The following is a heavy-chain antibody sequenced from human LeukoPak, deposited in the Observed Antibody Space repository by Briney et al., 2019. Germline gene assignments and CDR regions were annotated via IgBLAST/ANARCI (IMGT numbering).Heavy chain of an antibody. CDR3: ARPGENYDSSGYYLDYYYYMDV. Sequence: PGGSLRLSCAASGFTFSSYSMNWVRQAPGKGLEWVSSISSSSSYIYYADSVKGRFTISRDNAKNSLYLQMNSLRAEDTAVYYCARPGENYDSSGYYLDYYYYMDVWGKGTTVTVSS. V-gene: IGHV3-21*01. D-gene: IGHD3-22*01. J-gene: IGHJ6*03. CDR1: GFTFSSYS. CDR2: ISSSSSYI.